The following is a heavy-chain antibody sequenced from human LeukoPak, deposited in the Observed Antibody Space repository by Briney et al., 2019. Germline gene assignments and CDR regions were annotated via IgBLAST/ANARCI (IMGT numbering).Heavy chain of an antibody. J-gene: IGHJ4*02. V-gene: IGHV3-30*02. Sequence: GGSLRLSCAASGFTFSSYGMHWVRQAPGKGLEWVAFIRYDGSNKYYADSVKGRFTISRDNSKNTLYLQMNSLRAEDTAVYYCARLYGSGSNYFDYWGQGTLVTVSS. D-gene: IGHD3-10*01. CDR1: GFTFSSYG. CDR2: IRYDGSNK. CDR3: ARLYGSGSNYFDY.